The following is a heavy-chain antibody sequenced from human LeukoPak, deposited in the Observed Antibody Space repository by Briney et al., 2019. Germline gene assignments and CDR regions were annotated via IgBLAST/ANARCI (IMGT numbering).Heavy chain of an antibody. V-gene: IGHV3-21*01. CDR3: ARSIVVVPAAMYQKYNWFDP. Sequence: GGSLRPSCAASGFTFSSYSMNWVRQAPGKGLEWVSSISSSSSYIYYADSVKGRFTISRDNAKNSLYLQMNSLRAEDTAVYYCARSIVVVPAAMYQKYNWFDPWGQGTLVTVSS. CDR1: GFTFSSYS. J-gene: IGHJ5*02. D-gene: IGHD2-2*01. CDR2: ISSSSSYI.